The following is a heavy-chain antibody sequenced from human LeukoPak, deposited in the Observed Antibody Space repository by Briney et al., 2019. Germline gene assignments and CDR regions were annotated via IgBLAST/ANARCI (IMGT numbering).Heavy chain of an antibody. J-gene: IGHJ4*02. V-gene: IGHV4-59*01. CDR1: GGSITSYH. CDR3: ARGSRDGYNHFDY. Sequence: SETPSLTCTISGGSITSYHWSWIRQPPGKGLEWIGYIYYSGSTNYNPSLKSRVTISVDTSKNQFSLNLRSVTAADTAVYYCARGSRDGYNHFDYWGQGTLVTVSS. CDR2: IYYSGST. D-gene: IGHD5-24*01.